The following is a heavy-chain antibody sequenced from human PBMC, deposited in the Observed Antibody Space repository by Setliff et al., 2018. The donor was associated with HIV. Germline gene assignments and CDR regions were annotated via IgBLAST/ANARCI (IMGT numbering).Heavy chain of an antibody. V-gene: IGHV4-59*01. CDR2: IYYSGST. Sequence: PSETLSLTCSVSGGSINSYYWSWIRQPPGKGLEWVGYIYYSGSTKYNPSLESRVTISLDTSKNQLSLKLRSVTAADTAVYYCARAFWSGYPFNMDVWGKVTTVTVSS. CDR3: ARAFWSGYPFNMDV. D-gene: IGHD3-3*01. CDR1: GGSINSYY. J-gene: IGHJ6*03.